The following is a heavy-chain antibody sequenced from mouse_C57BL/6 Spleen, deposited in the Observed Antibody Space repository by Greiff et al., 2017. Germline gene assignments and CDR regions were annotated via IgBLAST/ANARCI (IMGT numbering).Heavy chain of an antibody. CDR1: GYSFTGYY. CDR2: INPSTGGT. V-gene: IGHV1-42*01. Sequence: EVQLQQSGPELVKPGASVKISCKASGYSFTGYYMNWVKQSPEKSLEWIGEINPSTGGTTYNQKFKAKATLTVDKSSSTAYMQLKSLTSEDSAVYYSARPDGYYGDWFAYWGPGTLVTVSA. J-gene: IGHJ3*01. CDR3: ARPDGYYGDWFAY. D-gene: IGHD2-3*01.